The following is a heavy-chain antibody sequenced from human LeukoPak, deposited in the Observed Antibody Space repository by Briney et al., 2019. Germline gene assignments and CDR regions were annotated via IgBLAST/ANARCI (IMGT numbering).Heavy chain of an antibody. CDR2: INHSGST. J-gene: IGHJ4*02. D-gene: IGHD6-13*01. Sequence: PSETLSLTCAVYGGSFSGYYWSWIRQPPGKGLEWIGEINHSGSTNYNPSLKSRVAISVDTSKNQFSLKLSSVTAADTAVYYCARGRTPGAAAGILDHWGQGTLVTVSS. CDR1: GGSFSGYY. CDR3: ARGRTPGAAAGILDH. V-gene: IGHV4-34*01.